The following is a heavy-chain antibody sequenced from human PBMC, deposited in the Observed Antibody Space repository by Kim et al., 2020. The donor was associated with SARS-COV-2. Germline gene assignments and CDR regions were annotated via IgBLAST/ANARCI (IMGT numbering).Heavy chain of an antibody. CDR2: IYSGGST. D-gene: IGHD3-10*01. J-gene: IGHJ3*02. CDR3: ARIPFEDYYGSGWGAFDI. CDR1: GFTVSSKY. Sequence: GGSLRLSCAASGFTVSSKYMSWVRQAPGKGLEWVSVIYSGGSTYYADSVKGRFTISRDNSKNTLYLQMNSLRAEDTAVYYCARIPFEDYYGSGWGAFDIWGQGTMVTVSS. V-gene: IGHV3-66*01.